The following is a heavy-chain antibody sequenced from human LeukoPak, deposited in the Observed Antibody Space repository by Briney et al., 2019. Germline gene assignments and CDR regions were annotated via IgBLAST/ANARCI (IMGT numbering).Heavy chain of an antibody. V-gene: IGHV4-34*01. CDR3: ARGEGVTTLNWFDP. Sequence: PGGSLRLSCAVSGLTFSRHAMSWVRQPPGKGLEWIGEINHSGSTNYNPSLKSRVTISVDTSKNQFSLKLSSVTAADTAVYYCARGEGVTTLNWFDPWGQGTLVTVSS. D-gene: IGHD4-11*01. CDR2: INHSGST. J-gene: IGHJ5*02. CDR1: GLTFSRHA.